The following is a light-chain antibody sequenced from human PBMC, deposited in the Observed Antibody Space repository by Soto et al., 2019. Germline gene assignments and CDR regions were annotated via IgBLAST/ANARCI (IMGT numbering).Light chain of an antibody. Sequence: EIAMTLSPCPLSFALGERVTLSCRASQRVSSSYFAWYQQKPGQAPRLLIYGASSRATGIPDRFSGSGSGTDFTLTIRRLEHEDFAVYYCQQYGSSYPWSFGQGTKVDIK. J-gene: IGKJ1*01. CDR3: QQYGSSYPWS. CDR2: GAS. CDR1: QRVSSSY. V-gene: IGKV3-20*01.